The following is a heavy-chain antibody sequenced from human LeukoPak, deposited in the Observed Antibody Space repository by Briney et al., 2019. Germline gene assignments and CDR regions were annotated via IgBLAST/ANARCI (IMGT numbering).Heavy chain of an antibody. CDR1: GGSFSGYY. V-gene: IGHV4-34*01. D-gene: IGHD3-3*02. CDR2: INHSGST. Sequence: PSETLSLTCAVYGGSFSGYYWNWIRQPPGKGLEWIGEINHSGSTNYNPSLKSRVTISVDTSKNQFSLKLSSVTAADTAVYYCARHFSPLSGWFDPWGQGTLVTVSS. CDR3: ARHFSPLSGWFDP. J-gene: IGHJ5*02.